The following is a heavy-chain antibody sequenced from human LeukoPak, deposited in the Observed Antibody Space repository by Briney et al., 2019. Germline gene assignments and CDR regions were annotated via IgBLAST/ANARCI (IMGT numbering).Heavy chain of an antibody. CDR2: IYTSGST. Sequence: PSETLSLTCTVSGGSISSYYWSWIRQPAGKGLEWIGRIYTSGSTNYNPSLKSRVTISVDTSKNQFSLKLSSVTAADTAVYYCARGWSYGSGRWNWFDPWGQGTLVTVSS. CDR3: ARGWSYGSGRWNWFDP. J-gene: IGHJ5*02. D-gene: IGHD3-10*01. V-gene: IGHV4-4*07. CDR1: GGSISSYY.